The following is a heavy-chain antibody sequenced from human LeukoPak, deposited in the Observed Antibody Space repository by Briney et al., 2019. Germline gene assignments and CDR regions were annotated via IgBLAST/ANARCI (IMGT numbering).Heavy chain of an antibody. CDR3: ARDWESSILAWYLDL. J-gene: IGHJ2*01. D-gene: IGHD6-6*01. CDR2: ISSSSSYI. V-gene: IGHV3-21*01. CDR1: GLTFSSYR. Sequence: EGSFGLTFAASGLTFSSYRMHWVGRAPGKGLEGVSSISSSSSYIYYADSVKGRFTIYRHSAKNSLYLQMNSERGEHTAVYLCARDWESSILAWYLDLGPRGTLVTVSS.